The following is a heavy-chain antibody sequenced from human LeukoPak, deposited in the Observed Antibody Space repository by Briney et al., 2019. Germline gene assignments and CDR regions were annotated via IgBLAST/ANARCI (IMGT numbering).Heavy chain of an antibody. D-gene: IGHD3-16*01. CDR2: IYYSGNT. J-gene: IGHJ4*02. CDR3: ARPGDDVWGGPYYFDY. CDR1: GGSFSGYY. Sequence: SETLSLTCAVYGGSFSGYYWGWIRRPPGKGLEWVGSIYYSGNTYYNPSLKSRVTISVDTSKNQFSLKLTSVTAADTAVYYCARPGDDVWGGPYYFDYWGQGTLVTVSS. V-gene: IGHV4-34*01.